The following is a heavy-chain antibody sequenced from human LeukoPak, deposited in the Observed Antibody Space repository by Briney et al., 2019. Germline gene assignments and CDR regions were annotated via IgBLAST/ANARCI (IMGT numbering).Heavy chain of an antibody. V-gene: IGHV4-59*01. CDR1: GGSINSYY. D-gene: IGHD6-19*01. Sequence: SETLSLTCTVSGGSINSYYWSWIRQPPGRGPEWIGYIYYSGTNYNPSLKSRVTMSLDTSKNQFSLKLSSVTAADTAVYYCARLLYSSGGGLDYWGQGTLVTVSS. J-gene: IGHJ4*02. CDR2: IYYSGT. CDR3: ARLLYSSGGGLDY.